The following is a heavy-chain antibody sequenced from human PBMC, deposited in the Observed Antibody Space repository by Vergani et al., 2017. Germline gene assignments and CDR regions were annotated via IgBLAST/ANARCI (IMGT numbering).Heavy chain of an antibody. D-gene: IGHD3-22*01. Sequence: QVQLVESGGGVVQPGGPLRLSCIASGFTFRIYGMHWVRQTPGKGLEWVAFIRYDGTKRFYGDSVKGRFTISRDNSQTPVFLQMNSLRADDSAVYYCTKAGQYDSDNFHDSWGQGALVTVAS. CDR1: GFTFRIYG. CDR3: TKAGQYDSDNFHDS. CDR2: IRYDGTKR. J-gene: IGHJ1*01. V-gene: IGHV3-30*02.